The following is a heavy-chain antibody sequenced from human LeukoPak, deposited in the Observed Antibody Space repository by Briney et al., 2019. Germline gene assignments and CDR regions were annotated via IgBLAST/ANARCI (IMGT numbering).Heavy chain of an antibody. J-gene: IGHJ4*02. Sequence: GASVKVSCKASGYTFTSYDINWVRQATGQGLEWMGWMNPNSGNTGYAQKFQGRVTITRNTSISTAYMELSSLRSEDTAVYYCARXXSSGYYGHSYYFDYWGQGTLVTVSS. D-gene: IGHD3-22*01. CDR3: ARXXSSGYYGHSYYFDY. CDR2: MNPNSGNT. V-gene: IGHV1-8*03. CDR1: GYTFTSYD.